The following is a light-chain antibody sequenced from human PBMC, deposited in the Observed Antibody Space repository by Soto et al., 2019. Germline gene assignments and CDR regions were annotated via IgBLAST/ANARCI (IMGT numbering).Light chain of an antibody. Sequence: DIQMTQSPATLSASLGDRVTITCRASQTINRWLAWYQQQPRKAPKLLIYDGSTLQSGVPSRFIGSGSGTEFTLTIGSLQPDDVATYYCQQYNALWYTFGQGTKV. V-gene: IGKV1-5*01. CDR1: QTINRW. CDR3: QQYNALWYT. J-gene: IGKJ2*01. CDR2: DGS.